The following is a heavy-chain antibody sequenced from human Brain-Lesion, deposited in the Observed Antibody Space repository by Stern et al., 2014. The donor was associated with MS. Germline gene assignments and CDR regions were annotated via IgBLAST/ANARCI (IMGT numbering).Heavy chain of an antibody. J-gene: IGHJ4*02. V-gene: IGHV5-51*01. Sequence: VHLVDSGAEVQKPGESLKISCKGSGYRFPSNWIGWVRQLPGKGLEWMGIIWPGDSDTRYSPSFQGQVTISADKAISTAYLQWSSLQASDTAMYYCARRGDSSSSGFDYWGQGTLVIVSS. CDR2: IWPGDSDT. D-gene: IGHD6-6*01. CDR1: GYRFPSNW. CDR3: ARRGDSSSSGFDY.